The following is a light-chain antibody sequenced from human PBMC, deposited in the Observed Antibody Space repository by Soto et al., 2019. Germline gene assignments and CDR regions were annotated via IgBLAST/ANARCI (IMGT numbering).Light chain of an antibody. CDR2: GNS. CDR3: QSYDSSLSAL. Sequence: QSVLTQPPSVSGAPGQRVTISCTGSSSNIGAGYDVHWYQQLPGTAPKLLIYGNSNRPSGVPDRFSGSKSGTSASLAITGLQAEDEADYDCQSYDSSLSALFGGGTQLTV. J-gene: IGLJ3*02. CDR1: SSNIGAGYD. V-gene: IGLV1-40*01.